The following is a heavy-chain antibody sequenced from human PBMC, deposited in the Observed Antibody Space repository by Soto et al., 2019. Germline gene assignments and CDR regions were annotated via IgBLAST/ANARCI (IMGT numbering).Heavy chain of an antibody. V-gene: IGHV1-18*01. Sequence: ASVKVSCKASGYTFTSYGISWVRQAPGQGLEWMGWISAYNGNTNYAQKLQGRVTMTTDTSTSTAYMELRSLRSDDTAVYYCARDLCGRSTSCYKYYYYGMDVWGQGTTVTVSS. D-gene: IGHD2-2*02. J-gene: IGHJ6*02. CDR3: ARDLCGRSTSCYKYYYYGMDV. CDR1: GYTFTSYG. CDR2: ISAYNGNT.